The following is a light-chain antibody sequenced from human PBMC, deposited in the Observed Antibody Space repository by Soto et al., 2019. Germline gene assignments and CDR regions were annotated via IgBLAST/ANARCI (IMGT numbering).Light chain of an antibody. Sequence: EIVLTQSPATLSLSPGERATLSCRASQSVSSVLAWYQQKPGQAPRLLIYDSSNRATCIPVRFSGSGSGTDFTRTIGSLEPEDFAVYYCQQRSNWPWTFGQGTQVEIK. CDR3: QQRSNWPWT. V-gene: IGKV3-11*01. CDR1: QSVSSV. J-gene: IGKJ1*01. CDR2: DSS.